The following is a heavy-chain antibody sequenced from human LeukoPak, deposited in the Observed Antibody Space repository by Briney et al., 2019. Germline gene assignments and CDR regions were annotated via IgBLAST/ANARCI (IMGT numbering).Heavy chain of an antibody. Sequence: ASVKVSCKASGYTFTIYAMHWVRQAPGQRLEWMGWINAGNGNTKYSQELQGRVTITRDTSASTAYMELSSLRSEDTAVYYCARDNSVRDEAWWFNPWGQGTLVTVSS. J-gene: IGHJ5*02. CDR3: ARDNSVRDEAWWFNP. CDR1: GYTFTIYA. CDR2: INAGNGNT. D-gene: IGHD5-24*01. V-gene: IGHV1-3*03.